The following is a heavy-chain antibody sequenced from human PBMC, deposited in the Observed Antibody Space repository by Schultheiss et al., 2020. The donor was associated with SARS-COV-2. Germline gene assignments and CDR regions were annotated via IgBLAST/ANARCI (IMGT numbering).Heavy chain of an antibody. Sequence: SVKVSCKASGGTFSSYAISWVRQAPGQGLEWMGGIIPIFGTANYAQKFQGRVTITADESTSTAYMELSSLRSEDTAVYYCARDRYYYDSSGYYGDAFDIWGQGTMVTVSS. V-gene: IGHV1-69*13. CDR3: ARDRYYYDSSGYYGDAFDI. CDR1: GGTFSSYA. D-gene: IGHD3-22*01. J-gene: IGHJ3*02. CDR2: IIPIFGTA.